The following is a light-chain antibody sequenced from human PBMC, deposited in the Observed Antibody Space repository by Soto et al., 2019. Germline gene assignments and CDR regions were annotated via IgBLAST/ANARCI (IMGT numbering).Light chain of an antibody. CDR3: LQHDAWPWT. CDR1: QSVNGF. Sequence: EIVMTQSPGTLSVFPGESVTLSCRASQSVNGFLDWVQHKPGQAPRLVLKRIFIRAIGVPARFSGSGSETEFTLTINGLQSEDSGVYYCLQHDAWPWTFGQGTKVEIK. V-gene: IGKV3-15*01. CDR2: RIF. J-gene: IGKJ1*01.